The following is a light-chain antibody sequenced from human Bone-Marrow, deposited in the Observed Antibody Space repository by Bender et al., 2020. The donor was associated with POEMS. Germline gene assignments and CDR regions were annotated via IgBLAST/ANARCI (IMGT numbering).Light chain of an antibody. CDR2: DVN. V-gene: IGLV2-8*01. CDR3: TSITRAGSFV. CDR1: SSDIGSYNH. J-gene: IGLJ1*01. Sequence: QSALTQPPSASGSPGQSVTISCTGTSSDIGSYNHVPWHQQVSGKAPKVIIYDVNTRPSGVPNRFSGSESGNTASLTVSGLQGDDEAVCYFTSITRAGSFVFSTGPKVTVL.